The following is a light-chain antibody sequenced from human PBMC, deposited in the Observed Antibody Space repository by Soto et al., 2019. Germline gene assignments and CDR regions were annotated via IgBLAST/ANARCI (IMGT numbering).Light chain of an antibody. Sequence: EIVMTQSPATLSVSPGERATLSCRASQSVSSNLAWYQQKHGQAPRRLIYGASTRATGIPARFSGSGSGTEFSLTISSLQSEDFAVYYCQQYNNWPPITFGQGTRLEIK. CDR1: QSVSSN. CDR3: QQYNNWPPIT. J-gene: IGKJ5*01. V-gene: IGKV3-15*01. CDR2: GAS.